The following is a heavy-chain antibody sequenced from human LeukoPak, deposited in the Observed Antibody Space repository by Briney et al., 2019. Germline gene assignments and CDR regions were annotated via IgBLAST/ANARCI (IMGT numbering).Heavy chain of an antibody. V-gene: IGHV3-48*01. J-gene: IGHJ4*02. D-gene: IGHD3-10*01. CDR1: GFTFSSYS. Sequence: GGSLRLSCAASGFTFSSYSMNWVRQAPGKGLEWVSYISSSSSTIYYADSVKGRFTISRDNAKNSLYLQMNSLRAEDTAVYYCAREGTSSPLYYYGSGSDDYWGQGTLVNVSS. CDR3: AREGTSSPLYYYGSGSDDY. CDR2: ISSSSSTI.